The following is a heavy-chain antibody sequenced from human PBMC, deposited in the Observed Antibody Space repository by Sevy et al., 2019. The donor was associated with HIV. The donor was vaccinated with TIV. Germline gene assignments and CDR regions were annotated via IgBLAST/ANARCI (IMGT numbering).Heavy chain of an antibody. CDR3: VKMQGGSYNYYGMDV. D-gene: IGHD1-26*01. V-gene: IGHV3-30*18. CDR1: GFIFSTYG. J-gene: IGHJ6*02. Sequence: GGSLRLSCAASGFIFSTYGIHWVRQAPGKGLEWVAVISYDGSEKYYADSVRGRFTISRDNSKNTLYLQMNSLRVEDTAIYYCVKMQGGSYNYYGMDVWGQGTTVTVSS. CDR2: ISYDGSEK.